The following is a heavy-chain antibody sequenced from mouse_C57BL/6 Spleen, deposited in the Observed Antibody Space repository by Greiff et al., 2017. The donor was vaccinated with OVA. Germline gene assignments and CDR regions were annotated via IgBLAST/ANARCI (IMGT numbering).Heavy chain of an antibody. D-gene: IGHD1-1*01. V-gene: IGHV1-55*01. Sequence: QVQLQQPGAELVKPGASVKMSCKASGYTFTSYWITWVKQRPGQGLEWIGDIYPGSGSTNYNEQFKSKATLTVDTSSSTAYMQLSSLTSEDSAVYYCARDYGSSYEFAYWGQGTLVTVSA. CDR1: GYTFTSYW. CDR3: ARDYGSSYEFAY. CDR2: IYPGSGST. J-gene: IGHJ3*01.